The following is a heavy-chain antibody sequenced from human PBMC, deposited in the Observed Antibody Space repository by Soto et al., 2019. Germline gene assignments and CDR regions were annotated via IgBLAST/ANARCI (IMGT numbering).Heavy chain of an antibody. Sequence: PSETLSLTCTVSGGSISSGGYYWTWIRQPPGKGLEWIGYIYYSGSTDYNPSLESRVTISVDTSKNQISLNLTSVTAADTAVYYCAATPRYWGPGTLVTVSS. CDR3: AATPRY. J-gene: IGHJ4*02. CDR1: GGSISSGGYY. V-gene: IGHV4-61*08. CDR2: IYYSGST.